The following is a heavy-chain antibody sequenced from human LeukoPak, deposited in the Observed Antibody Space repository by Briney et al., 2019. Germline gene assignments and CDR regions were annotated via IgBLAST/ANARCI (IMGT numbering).Heavy chain of an antibody. CDR1: GLTFSGYW. CDR2: ISGSGGST. CDR3: AKDQGGAAAGTFDP. J-gene: IGHJ5*02. D-gene: IGHD6-13*01. Sequence: GGSLGLSCAASGLTFSGYWMNWVRQAPGKGLEWVSAISGSGGSTYYADSVKGRFTISRDNSKNTLYLQMNSLRAEDTAVYYCAKDQGGAAAGTFDPWGQGTLVTVSS. V-gene: IGHV3-23*01.